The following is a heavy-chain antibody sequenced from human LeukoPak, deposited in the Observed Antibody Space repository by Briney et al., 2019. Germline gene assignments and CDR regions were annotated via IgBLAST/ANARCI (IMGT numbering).Heavy chain of an antibody. CDR2: INPSSGGT. Sequence: GASVKVSCKASGYTFTGYYMHWVRQAPGQGLEWMGWINPSSGGTNYAQKFQGRVTVTRDTSISTAYMELSRLRSDDTAVYYCARGFRARTYCTGGVCYTNWFDPWGQGTLVTVSS. D-gene: IGHD2-8*02. V-gene: IGHV1-2*02. CDR1: GYTFTGYY. J-gene: IGHJ5*02. CDR3: ARGFRARTYCTGGVCYTNWFDP.